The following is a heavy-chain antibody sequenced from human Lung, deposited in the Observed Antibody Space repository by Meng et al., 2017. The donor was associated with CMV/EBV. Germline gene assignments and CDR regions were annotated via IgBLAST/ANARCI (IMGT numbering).Heavy chain of an antibody. CDR2: TNPNTGGT. CDR1: GYRFTAYY. J-gene: IGHJ3*02. V-gene: IGHV1-2*02. CDR3: ARGTGGGGDAFDI. Sequence: SGYRFTAYYIHWVRQAPGLGLEWMGWTNPNTGGTNYPQKFQGRVTMTRDTSMNTAYMEVTRLISDDTAVYYCARGTGGGGDAFDIWGQGTMVTVSS. D-gene: IGHD1-1*01.